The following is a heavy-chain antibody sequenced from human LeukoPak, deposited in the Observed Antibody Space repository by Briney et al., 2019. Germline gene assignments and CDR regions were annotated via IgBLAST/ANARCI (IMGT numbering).Heavy chain of an antibody. D-gene: IGHD2-2*01. CDR3: ARGQGYCSSTSCYSVYYFDY. V-gene: IGHV1-58*02. Sequence: EASVKVSCKASGFTFTSSAMQWVRQARGQRLEWIGWIVVGSGNTNYAQKFQERVTITRDMSTSTAYMELSSLRSEDTAVYYCARGQGYCSSTSCYSVYYFDYWGQGTLVTVSS. CDR2: IVVGSGNT. CDR1: GFTFTSSA. J-gene: IGHJ4*02.